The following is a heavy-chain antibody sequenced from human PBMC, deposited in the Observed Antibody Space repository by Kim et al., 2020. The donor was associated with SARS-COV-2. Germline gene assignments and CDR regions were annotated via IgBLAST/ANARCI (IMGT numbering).Heavy chain of an antibody. CDR3: ARGHYYYGMDV. J-gene: IGHJ6*02. V-gene: IGHV4-34*01. Sequence: STDYNPALKSRVTISVDPSKNQFSLKLSSVTAADTAVYYCARGHYYYGMDVWGQGTTVTVSS. CDR2: ST.